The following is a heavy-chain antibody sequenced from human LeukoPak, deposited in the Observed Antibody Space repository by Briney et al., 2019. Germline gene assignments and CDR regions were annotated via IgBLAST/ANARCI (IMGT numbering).Heavy chain of an antibody. V-gene: IGHV3-23*01. D-gene: IGHD4-17*01. CDR3: AKVLRGLAYYGDYSD. J-gene: IGHJ4*02. CDR2: ICGSGGST. CDR1: GFTFNSYA. Sequence: GGSLRLSCAASGFTFNSYAMSWVRQAPGKGLEWVSSICGSGGSTYYADSVKGRFTISRSSSKNTIYLQMNSLRAEDTAIYYCAKVLRGLAYYGDYSDWGQGTLVTVSS.